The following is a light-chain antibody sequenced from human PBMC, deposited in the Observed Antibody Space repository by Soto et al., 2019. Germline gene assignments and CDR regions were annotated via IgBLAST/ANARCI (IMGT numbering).Light chain of an antibody. Sequence: QSALTQPASVSGSPGQSITISCTGTSSDVGGYNYVSWYQQHPGKAPKLMIYEVSNRPSGVSNRFSGSKSGNTASLTISGLQAEDEADYYCSSYTSSIPVVFGGWTKLTLL. V-gene: IGLV2-14*01. CDR3: SSYTSSIPVV. CDR2: EVS. CDR1: SSDVGGYNY. J-gene: IGLJ2*01.